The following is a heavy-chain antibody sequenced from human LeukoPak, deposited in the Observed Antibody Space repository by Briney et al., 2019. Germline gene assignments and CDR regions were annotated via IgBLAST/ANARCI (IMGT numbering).Heavy chain of an antibody. CDR3: TTLRLALAYGVDA. Sequence: PGGSLRLSCAASGFTFSNAWMSWVRQAPGQGLEWIGRIKSKTDDETTEYAAPVKGRFTISRDDSKNTLYLQMNSLKTEDTAVYYCTTLRLALAYGVDAWGQGTTVTVSS. CDR1: GFTFSNAW. CDR2: IKSKTDDETT. V-gene: IGHV3-15*01. D-gene: IGHD5/OR15-5a*01. J-gene: IGHJ6*02.